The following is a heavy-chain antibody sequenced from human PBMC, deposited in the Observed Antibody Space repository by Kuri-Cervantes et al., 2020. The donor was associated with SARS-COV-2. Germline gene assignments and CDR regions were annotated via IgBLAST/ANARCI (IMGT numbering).Heavy chain of an antibody. CDR2: VGPVLDLT. V-gene: IGHV1-69*04. CDR1: GATLSNSI. Sequence: SVKVSCKASGATLSNSIINWVRQAPGQGLEWLGSVGPVLDLTKYAQTFQGRLTITADTSTGTAYMEFRSLRSDDTAVYYCARELTGRPHYFDYWGQGTLVTVSS. CDR3: ARELTGRPHYFDY. D-gene: IGHD6-6*01. J-gene: IGHJ4*02.